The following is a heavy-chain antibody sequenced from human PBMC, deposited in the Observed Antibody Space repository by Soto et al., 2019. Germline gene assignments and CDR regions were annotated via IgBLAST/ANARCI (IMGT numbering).Heavy chain of an antibody. D-gene: IGHD4-4*01. Sequence: PGGSLRLSCAASGFNFATSSMNWVRQAPGRGLEWVSSISSSGSYIYYGDSLKGRFTISRDNAKNSLFLQMNSLRADDTAVYYCARDTTTVTPDYSDYWGRGTLVTVSS. CDR1: GFNFATSS. V-gene: IGHV3-21*03. J-gene: IGHJ4*02. CDR2: ISSSGSYI. CDR3: ARDTTTVTPDYSDY.